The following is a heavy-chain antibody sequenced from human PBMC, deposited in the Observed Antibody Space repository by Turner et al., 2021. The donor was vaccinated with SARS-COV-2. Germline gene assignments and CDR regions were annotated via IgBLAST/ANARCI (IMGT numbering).Heavy chain of an antibody. J-gene: IGHJ6*02. Sequence: EVQLVESGGGVIQPGGSLRLASVASGFIVSSNYMSWVRQAPGKGVGWVSVIYSGGSKFYSDSVKGRFTISRDNSKNTLYLQMNSLRAEDTAVYYCARGGHYYYGLDVWGQGTTVTVSS. V-gene: IGHV3-53*01. CDR1: GFIVSSNY. D-gene: IGHD3-10*01. CDR3: ARGGHYYYGLDV. CDR2: IYSGGSK.